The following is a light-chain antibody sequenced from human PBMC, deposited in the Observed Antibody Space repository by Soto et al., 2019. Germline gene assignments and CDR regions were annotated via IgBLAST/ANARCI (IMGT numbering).Light chain of an antibody. CDR1: QGTRHD. V-gene: IGKV1-6*01. J-gene: IGKJ2*03. CDR3: LQDYNFPYS. CDR2: AAS. Sequence: AIQMTQSPSSLSASIGDRVTITCRASQGTRHDVGWYQQKPGKAPKLLIYAASDLQNAVPSRFSGSGSGTDFSLTISSLQPEDVATYYCLQDYNFPYSFGQGTKLDLK.